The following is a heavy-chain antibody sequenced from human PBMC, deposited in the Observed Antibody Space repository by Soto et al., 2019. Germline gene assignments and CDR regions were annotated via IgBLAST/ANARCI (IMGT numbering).Heavy chain of an antibody. CDR1: GYTFTSYD. CDR2: MNPNSGNT. V-gene: IGHV1-8*01. Sequence: QVQLVQSGAEVKKPGASVKVSCKASGYTFTSYDINWVRQATGQGLEWMGWMNPNSGNTGYAQKLQCSFTLXRNTSISTAYMELSSLRSEDTAVYYCARGVFSGHVWGQGTTVTVSS. J-gene: IGHJ6*02. CDR3: ARGVFSGHV.